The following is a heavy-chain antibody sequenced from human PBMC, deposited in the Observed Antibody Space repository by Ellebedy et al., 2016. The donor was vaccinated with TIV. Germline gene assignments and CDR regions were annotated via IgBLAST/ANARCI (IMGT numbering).Heavy chain of an antibody. V-gene: IGHV3-23*01. CDR3: ARDRDGDYVFAYYYYYMDV. D-gene: IGHD4-17*01. Sequence: GGSLRLSXAASGFTFSSYAMSWVRQAPGKGLEWVSAISGSGGSTYYADSVKGRFTISRDNSKNTLYLQMNSLRAEDTAVYYCARDRDGDYVFAYYYYYMDVWGKGTTVTVSS. J-gene: IGHJ6*03. CDR1: GFTFSSYA. CDR2: ISGSGGST.